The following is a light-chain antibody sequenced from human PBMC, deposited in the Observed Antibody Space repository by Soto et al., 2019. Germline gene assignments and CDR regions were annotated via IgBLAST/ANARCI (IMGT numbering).Light chain of an antibody. CDR1: QTVRNNY. CDR2: AAS. J-gene: IGKJ4*01. V-gene: IGKV3-20*01. CDR3: QQFSSYPLT. Sequence: EYVFTQSPGTLSLCPGERATRSCRASQTVRNNYLAWYQQKPGQAPRLLIYAASSRATGIPDRFSGGGSGTDFTLTISRLEPEDFAVYYCQQFSSYPLTFGGGTKVDIK.